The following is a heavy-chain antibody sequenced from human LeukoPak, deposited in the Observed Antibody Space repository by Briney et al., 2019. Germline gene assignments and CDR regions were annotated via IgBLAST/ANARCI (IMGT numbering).Heavy chain of an antibody. Sequence: SVKVSCTASGGTFSSYAISWVRQAPGQGLEWMGGIIPIFGTANYAQKFQGRVTITADESTSTAYMELSSLRSEDTAVYYCARMMVRGNYYFDYWGQGTLVTVSS. D-gene: IGHD3-10*01. CDR2: IIPIFGTA. V-gene: IGHV1-69*13. CDR3: ARMMVRGNYYFDY. J-gene: IGHJ4*02. CDR1: GGTFSSYA.